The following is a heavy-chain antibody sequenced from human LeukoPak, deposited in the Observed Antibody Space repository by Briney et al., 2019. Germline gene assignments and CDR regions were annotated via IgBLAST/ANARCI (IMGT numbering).Heavy chain of an antibody. J-gene: IGHJ3*02. D-gene: IGHD3-3*01. CDR3: AKGGFRSIDDFWGAFDI. CDR2: ISGSGGST. V-gene: IGHV3-23*01. CDR1: GFTFSSYA. Sequence: PGGSLRPSCAASGFTFSSYAMSWVRQAPGKGLEWVSAISGSGGSTYYADSVKGRFTISRDNSKNTLYLQMNSLRAEDTAVYYCAKGGFRSIDDFWGAFDIWGQGTMVTVSS.